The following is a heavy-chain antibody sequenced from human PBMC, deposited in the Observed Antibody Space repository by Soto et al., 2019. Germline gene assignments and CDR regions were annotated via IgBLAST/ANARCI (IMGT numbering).Heavy chain of an antibody. CDR3: ARRLLGTSATYFDY. CDR1: GFTFSSYA. Sequence: EVPLLESGGGLVQAGGSLRLSCAPAGFTFSSYAMGWVRQAPGKGLEWVSSIDSSGDSTYYADSVKGRFTMSRDKXMNTLYLQMNSLRAEDTAVYYCARRLLGTSATYFDYWGQGTLVTVSS. J-gene: IGHJ4*01. V-gene: IGHV3-23*01. CDR2: IDSSGDST. D-gene: IGHD5-12*01.